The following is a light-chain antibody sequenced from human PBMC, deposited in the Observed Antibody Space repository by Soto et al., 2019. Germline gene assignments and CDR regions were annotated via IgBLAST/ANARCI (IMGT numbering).Light chain of an antibody. CDR3: QQYKSYST. V-gene: IGKV1-5*03. CDR2: QAS. CDR1: QSISNW. J-gene: IGKJ1*01. Sequence: EIQMAQSPSTLSASIGDRVTITCRASQSISNWLAWYQQKPGKAPKLLIHQASRLESGVPSTFSGSGYGTEFTLTISSLQPDDVATYYCQQYKSYSTFGQGTKVDIK.